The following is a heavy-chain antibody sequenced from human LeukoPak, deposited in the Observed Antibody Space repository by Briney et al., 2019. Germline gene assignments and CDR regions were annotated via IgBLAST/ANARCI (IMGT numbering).Heavy chain of an antibody. CDR1: GFTFSTYS. Sequence: GGSLRLSCAASGFTFSTYSMDWVRQAPGXXPEWVSYIRGGGSPIYYADSEKGRFTISRDNAKNSLYLQMNSLRDEDTAVYYCTRDPHALDYWGQGTLVTVSS. J-gene: IGHJ4*02. CDR3: TRDPHALDY. V-gene: IGHV3-48*02. CDR2: IRGGGSPI.